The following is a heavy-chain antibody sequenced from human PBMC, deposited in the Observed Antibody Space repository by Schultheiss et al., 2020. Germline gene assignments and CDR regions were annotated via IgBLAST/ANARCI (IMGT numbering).Heavy chain of an antibody. V-gene: IGHV4-34*09. CDR3: ARVSGGGSYYYYYYMDV. Sequence: SETLSLTCAVYGGSFSGYYWSWIRQPPGKGLEWIGYIYYSGSTYYNPSLKSRVTISVDTSKNQFSLKLSSVTAADTAVYYCARVSGGGSYYYYYYMDVWGKGTTGTVSS. D-gene: IGHD2-15*01. CDR2: IYYSGST. J-gene: IGHJ6*03. CDR1: GGSFSGYY.